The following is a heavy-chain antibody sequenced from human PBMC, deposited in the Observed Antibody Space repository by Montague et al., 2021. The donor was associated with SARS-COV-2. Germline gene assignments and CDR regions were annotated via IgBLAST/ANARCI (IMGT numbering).Heavy chain of an antibody. CDR2: ISAYNGNT. CDR1: GYTFTSYG. Sequence: SVKVSFKASGYTFTSYGISWVRQAPGQGLEWMGWISAYNGNTNYAQKLQGRVTMTTDTSTSTAYMELRSLRSDDTGVYYCARWDPQTLTLIGLRGKSASDYWGQGTLVTVSS. V-gene: IGHV1-18*01. D-gene: IGHD4-23*01. J-gene: IGHJ4*02. CDR3: ARWDPQTLTLIGLRGKSASDY.